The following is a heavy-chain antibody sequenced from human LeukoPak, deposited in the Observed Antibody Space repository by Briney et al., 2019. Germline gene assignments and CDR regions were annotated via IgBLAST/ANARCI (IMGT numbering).Heavy chain of an antibody. J-gene: IGHJ4*02. Sequence: SETLSLTCTVSGGSISSYYWSRIRQPPGKGLEWIGYIYYSGSTNYNPSLKSRVTISVDTSKNQFSLKLSSVTAADTAVYYCARDRDGYNQLDYWGQGTLVTVSS. CDR1: GGSISSYY. CDR3: ARDRDGYNQLDY. D-gene: IGHD5-24*01. V-gene: IGHV4-59*01. CDR2: IYYSGST.